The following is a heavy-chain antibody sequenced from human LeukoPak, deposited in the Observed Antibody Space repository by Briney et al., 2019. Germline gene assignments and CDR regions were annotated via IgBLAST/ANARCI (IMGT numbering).Heavy chain of an antibody. CDR2: INTDTAKP. V-gene: IGHV7-4-1*02. CDR3: ARARTMDPDYSSAVDY. Sequence: ASVKVSCKASGGTFTSYAISWVRQAPGQGLEWLGWINTDTAKPTYAQGFTGRFVFSLDTSVTTANLQISSLKTEDTAVYYCARARTMDPDYSSAVDYWGQGTQVTVSA. CDR1: GGTFTSYA. J-gene: IGHJ4*02. D-gene: IGHD6-19*01.